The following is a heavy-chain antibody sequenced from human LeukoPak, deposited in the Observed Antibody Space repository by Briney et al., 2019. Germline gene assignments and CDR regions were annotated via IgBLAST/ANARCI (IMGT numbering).Heavy chain of an antibody. D-gene: IGHD1-1*01. J-gene: IGHJ4*02. CDR2: INSDGSST. CDR1: GFTFSSYW. Sequence: GGSLRLSCAASGFTFSSYWMHWVRQAPGKGLVWVSRINSDGSSTSYADSVKGRFTVSRDNAKNTLYLQMNSLRAEDTAVYYCARERKYDSNFDYWGQGTLVTVSS. CDR3: ARERKYDSNFDY. V-gene: IGHV3-74*01.